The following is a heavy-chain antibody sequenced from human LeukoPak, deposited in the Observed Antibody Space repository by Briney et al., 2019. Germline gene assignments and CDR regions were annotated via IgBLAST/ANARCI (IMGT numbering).Heavy chain of an antibody. D-gene: IGHD3-10*01. Sequence: SQTLPLTCTVSGGSISSGDYYWSWIRQPPGKGLEWIGYIYYSGSTYYNPSLKSRVTISVDTSKNQFSLKLSSVTAADTAVYYCAREYYGSGSYYNWFDPWGQGTLVTVSS. V-gene: IGHV4-30-4*01. J-gene: IGHJ5*02. CDR1: GGSISSGDYY. CDR3: AREYYGSGSYYNWFDP. CDR2: IYYSGST.